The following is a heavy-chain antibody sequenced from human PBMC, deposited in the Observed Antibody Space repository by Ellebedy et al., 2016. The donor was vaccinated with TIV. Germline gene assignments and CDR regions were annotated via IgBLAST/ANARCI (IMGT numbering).Heavy chain of an antibody. CDR2: INKEGSEK. V-gene: IGHV3-7*03. Sequence: PGGSLRLSCAGSGFTFSSYWMSWVRQAPGKGLEWVANINKEGSEKYYVDSVKGLFTISRDNSKKSLYLQMNSLRAEDTAVYYCVRYVAAFDIWGQGTMVTVSS. D-gene: IGHD3-16*01. J-gene: IGHJ3*02. CDR1: GFTFSSYW. CDR3: VRYVAAFDI.